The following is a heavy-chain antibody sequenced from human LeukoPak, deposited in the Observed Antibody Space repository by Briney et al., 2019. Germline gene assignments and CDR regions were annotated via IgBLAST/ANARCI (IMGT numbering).Heavy chain of an antibody. CDR1: GGSIISGYYY. V-gene: IGHV4-30-4*01. Sequence: SQTLSLTCSVAGGSIISGYYYWCLSQQPPRKGLGWIAYIYYSGSTYYNPSLKSPVTMSEHQSNHQLSLKPSSVTAADKAVYSCARQYYSDSRIDPWGQGILVTVSS. CDR2: IYYSGST. D-gene: IGHD3-22*01. J-gene: IGHJ5*02. CDR3: ARQYYSDSRIDP.